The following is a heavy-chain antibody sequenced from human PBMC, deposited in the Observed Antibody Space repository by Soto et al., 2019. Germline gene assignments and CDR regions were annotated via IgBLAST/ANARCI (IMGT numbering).Heavy chain of an antibody. Sequence: PGGSLRLSCAASGFTFSSCAMSWVRQAPGKGLEWVSGIDGSGGSKYYADSVKGRFTISRDNFENTLFLQMNSLRAEDTAVYYCAKRGKIFGVAGLDVWGQGTTVTVSS. D-gene: IGHD3-3*01. J-gene: IGHJ6*02. V-gene: IGHV3-23*01. CDR3: AKRGKIFGVAGLDV. CDR2: IDGSGGSK. CDR1: GFTFSSCA.